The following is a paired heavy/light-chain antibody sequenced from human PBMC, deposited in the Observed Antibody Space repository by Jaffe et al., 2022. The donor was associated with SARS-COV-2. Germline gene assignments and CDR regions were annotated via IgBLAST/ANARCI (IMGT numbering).Light chain of an antibody. CDR2: DDS. Sequence: SYMLTQPPSVSVAPGQTATVTCGENNIGSQSVHWYQQKPGQAPVLVLYDDSDRPSGIPERFSGSNSGNTATLTISRVEAGDEADYYCQVLDSGSDHVVFGGGTKLTVL. CDR3: QVLDSGSDHVV. J-gene: IGLJ2*01. CDR1: NIGSQS. V-gene: IGLV3-21*02.
Heavy chain of an antibody. CDR1: GFTFSSHW. J-gene: IGHJ4*02. CDR2: ISPDGGTT. D-gene: IGHD3-22*01. V-gene: IGHV3-74*01. Sequence: EVQLVESGGALAQSGGSLRLSCAASGFTFSSHWMHWVRQAPGKGLVWVSRISPDGGTTRYADSVKGRFTISRDNSKNTLYLQMNSLRAEDTALYYCARIGGYQPFDSWGQGTLVTVSS. CDR3: ARIGGYQPFDS.